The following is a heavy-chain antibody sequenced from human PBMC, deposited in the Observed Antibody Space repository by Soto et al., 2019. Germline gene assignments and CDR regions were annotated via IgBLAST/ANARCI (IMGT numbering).Heavy chain of an antibody. Sequence: PGGSLRLSCAASGFTFSSYSMNWVRQAPGKGLEWVSSISSSSSYIYYADSVKGRFTISRDNAKNSLYLQMNSLRAEDTAVYYCAIYCGGDCYHRPLDYWGQGTLVTVSS. CDR2: ISSSSSYI. CDR3: AIYCGGDCYHRPLDY. CDR1: GFTFSSYS. J-gene: IGHJ4*02. D-gene: IGHD2-21*01. V-gene: IGHV3-21*01.